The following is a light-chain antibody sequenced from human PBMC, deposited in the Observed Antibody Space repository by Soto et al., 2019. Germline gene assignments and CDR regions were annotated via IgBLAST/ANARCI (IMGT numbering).Light chain of an antibody. CDR1: SSNIGTGYN. CDR3: QSYDSSLSGGV. Sequence: QLVLTQPPSVSGAPGQRVTISCTGSSSNIGTGYNIHWYQQVPGTAPKLLIYGNSNRPSGVPDRFSGSKSGTSASLAITGLQAEDEADYYCQSYDSSLSGGVFGTGTKLTVL. J-gene: IGLJ1*01. V-gene: IGLV1-40*01. CDR2: GNS.